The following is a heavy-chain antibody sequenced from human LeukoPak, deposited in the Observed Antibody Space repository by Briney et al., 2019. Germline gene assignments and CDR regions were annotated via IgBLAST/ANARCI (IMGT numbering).Heavy chain of an antibody. J-gene: IGHJ4*02. Sequence: SETLSLTCTISGGXMSSYYCSWIRQPPGKGLKWIGYIYYSGSTKYNPSLKSRVTISVDTSKNQFSLKLSSVTAADTAVYYCARGARAGYNLEPFDYWGQGTLVTVSS. CDR3: ARGARAGYNLEPFDY. CDR2: IYYSGST. D-gene: IGHD5-24*01. CDR1: GGXMSSYY. V-gene: IGHV4-59*08.